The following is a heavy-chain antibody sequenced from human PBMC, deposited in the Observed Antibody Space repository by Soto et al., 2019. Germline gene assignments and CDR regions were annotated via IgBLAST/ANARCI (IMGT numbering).Heavy chain of an antibody. CDR2: MYHSGST. CDR1: GGSISSGGYS. D-gene: IGHD2-2*01. J-gene: IGHJ4*02. CDR3: ARGYASHDY. V-gene: IGHV4-30-2*01. Sequence: PSETLSLTCAVSGGSISSGGYSWSWIRQPPGKGLEWIGYMYHSGSTYYNPSPKSRVTISIDRSKNQFSLKLSSVTAADTAVYYCARGYASHDYWGQGTLVT.